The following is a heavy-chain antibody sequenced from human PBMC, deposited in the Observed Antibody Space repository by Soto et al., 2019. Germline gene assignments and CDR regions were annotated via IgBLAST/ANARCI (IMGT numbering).Heavy chain of an antibody. V-gene: IGHV3-23*01. CDR2: ISGSGGST. J-gene: IGHJ3*02. CDR3: EKDAAYWGSGTGGAFDI. D-gene: IGHD1-26*01. CDR1: GFTFSSYA. Sequence: GGSLRLSCAASGFTFSSYAMSWVRQAPGKGLEWVSAISGSGGSTYYADSVKGRFTISRDNSKNTLYLQMNSLRAEDTAVYYCEKDAAYWGSGTGGAFDIWGQGTMVTVSS.